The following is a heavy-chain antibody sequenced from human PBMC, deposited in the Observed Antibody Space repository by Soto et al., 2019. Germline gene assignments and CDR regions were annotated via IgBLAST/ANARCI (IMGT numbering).Heavy chain of an antibody. CDR3: ASVDTAISYYYYGMDV. J-gene: IGHJ6*02. CDR1: GYTFTSYG. Sequence: SVKVSCKASGYTFTSYGISWVRQAPGQGLEWMGGIIPIFGTANYAQKFQGRVTITADESTSTAYMELSSLRSEDTAVYYCASVDTAISYYYYGMDVWGQGTTVTVSS. CDR2: IIPIFGTA. D-gene: IGHD5-18*01. V-gene: IGHV1-69*13.